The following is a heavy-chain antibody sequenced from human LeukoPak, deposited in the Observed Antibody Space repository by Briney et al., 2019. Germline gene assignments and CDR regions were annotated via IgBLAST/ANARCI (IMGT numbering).Heavy chain of an antibody. Sequence: VGSLRLSCAVSGFTFSTYAMTWVRQAPGKGLEWVSSISGSAGSTYYADFVKGRFTISRDNSKNTLDLQMNSLRAEDTAVYYCAKATRDNSGCLDYWGQGTLVTVSS. CDR3: AKATRDNSGCLDY. J-gene: IGHJ4*02. CDR2: ISGSAGST. D-gene: IGHD6-19*01. V-gene: IGHV3-23*01. CDR1: GFTFSTYA.